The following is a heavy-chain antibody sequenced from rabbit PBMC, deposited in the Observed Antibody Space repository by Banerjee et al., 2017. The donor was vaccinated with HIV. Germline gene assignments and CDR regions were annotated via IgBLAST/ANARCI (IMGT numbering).Heavy chain of an antibody. Sequence: QSLEESGGDLVKPGASLTLTCTASGFSFSSSYYMCWVRQAPGKGLEWIACIYGGSSGSTCCASWAKGRFSISKSSSTSVTLQMTRLTAADTATYFFARFWGLWGPGTLVTVS. CDR3: ARFWGL. CDR1: GFSFSSSYY. V-gene: IGHV1S40*01. D-gene: IGHD3-1*01. CDR2: IYGGSSGST. J-gene: IGHJ4*01.